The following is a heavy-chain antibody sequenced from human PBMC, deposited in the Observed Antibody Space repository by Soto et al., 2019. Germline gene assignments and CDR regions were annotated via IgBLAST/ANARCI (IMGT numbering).Heavy chain of an antibody. J-gene: IGHJ5*02. D-gene: IGHD3-3*01. CDR2: INHSGST. Sequence: SETLSLTCAVYGGSFSGYYWSWIRQPPGKGLEWIGEINHSGSTNYNPSLKSRVTIPVDTSKNQFSLKLSSVTAADTAVYYCARGVPKAYYDFWSGYFPFADWFDPWGQGTLVTVSS. V-gene: IGHV4-34*01. CDR1: GGSFSGYY. CDR3: ARGVPKAYYDFWSGYFPFADWFDP.